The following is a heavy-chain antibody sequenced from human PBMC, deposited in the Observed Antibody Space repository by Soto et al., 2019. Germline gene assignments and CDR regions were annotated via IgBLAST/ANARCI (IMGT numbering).Heavy chain of an antibody. J-gene: IGHJ5*02. CDR1: GFNFSSYW. CDR2: IKQDGSEK. Sequence: GGSLRLSCAASGFNFSSYWMSWVRQAPGKGLEWVANIKQDGSEKYYVDSVKGRFTISRDNAKNSLYLQMNSLRAEDTAVYYCARVTMVRGVAEWFDPWGQGTLVTVSS. CDR3: ARVTMVRGVAEWFDP. D-gene: IGHD3-10*01. V-gene: IGHV3-7*03.